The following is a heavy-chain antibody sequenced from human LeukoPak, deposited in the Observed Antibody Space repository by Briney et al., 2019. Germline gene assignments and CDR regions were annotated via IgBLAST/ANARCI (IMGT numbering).Heavy chain of an antibody. CDR3: ARFTTGTTCDY. CDR2: ISSSGTTI. CDR1: GFTFSRYE. J-gene: IGHJ4*02. V-gene: IGHV3-48*03. D-gene: IGHD1-1*01. Sequence: GGSLRLSCAASGFTFSRYEMSWVRQAPGKGLEWVSYISSSGTTIYYADSVKGRFTVSRDNAKNSLYLQMNSLRAEDTAIYYCARFTTGTTCDYWGRGTLVTVSS.